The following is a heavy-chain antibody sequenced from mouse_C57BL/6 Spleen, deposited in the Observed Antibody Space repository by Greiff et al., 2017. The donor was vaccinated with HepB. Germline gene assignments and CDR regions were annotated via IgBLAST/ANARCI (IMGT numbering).Heavy chain of an antibody. J-gene: IGHJ4*01. CDR3: ARYSYDAMDY. Sequence: LVESGAELVKPGASVKISCKASGYAFSSYWMNWVKQRPGKGLEWIGQIYPGDGDTNYNGKFKGKATLTADKSSSTAYMQLSSLTSEDSAVYFCARYSYDAMDYWGQGTSVTVSS. V-gene: IGHV1-80*01. CDR1: GYAFSSYW. D-gene: IGHD2-12*01. CDR2: IYPGDGDT.